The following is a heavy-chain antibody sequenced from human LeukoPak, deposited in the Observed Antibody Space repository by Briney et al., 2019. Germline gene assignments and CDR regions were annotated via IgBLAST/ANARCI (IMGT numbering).Heavy chain of an antibody. Sequence: GGSLRLSCAASGFTFSSYAMSWVRQAPGEGLEWVSAISGSGGSTYYADSVKGRFTISRDNSKNTLYLQMNSLRAEDTAVYYCAKDLHSGSYPGAWGQGTLVTVSS. D-gene: IGHD1-26*01. V-gene: IGHV3-23*01. CDR3: AKDLHSGSYPGA. CDR2: ISGSGGST. J-gene: IGHJ5*02. CDR1: GFTFSSYA.